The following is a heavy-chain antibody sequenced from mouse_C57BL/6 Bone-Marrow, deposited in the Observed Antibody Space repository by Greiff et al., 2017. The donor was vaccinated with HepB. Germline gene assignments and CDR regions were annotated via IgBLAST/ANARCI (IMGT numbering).Heavy chain of an antibody. D-gene: IGHD2-3*01. Sequence: QVQLQQSGPGLVQPSQSLSITCTVSGFSLTSYGVHWVRQSPGKGLEWLGVIWSGGSTDDNAAFISRLSISKDKSKSQVFFKMNSLQADDTAIYYCAGGYSYAMDYWGQGTSVTVSS. CDR2: IWSGGST. CDR3: AGGYSYAMDY. CDR1: GFSLTSYG. V-gene: IGHV2-2*01. J-gene: IGHJ4*01.